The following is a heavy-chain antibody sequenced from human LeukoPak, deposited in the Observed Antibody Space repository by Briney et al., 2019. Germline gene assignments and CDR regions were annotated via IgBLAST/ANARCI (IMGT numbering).Heavy chain of an antibody. D-gene: IGHD3-3*01. V-gene: IGHV4-31*03. CDR3: ARGLYYTFWSGSYTEDRFFDY. CDR1: GGSISSGGYY. J-gene: IGHJ4*02. Sequence: SQTLSLTCTVSGGSISSGGYYWTWIRQHPGQGLEWIGYIYYSGSTYHNPSLKSRVTISVDTSRNQVSLKLTSVTAADTAVYYCARGLYYTFWSGSYTEDRFFDYWGQGTLVTVSS. CDR2: IYYSGST.